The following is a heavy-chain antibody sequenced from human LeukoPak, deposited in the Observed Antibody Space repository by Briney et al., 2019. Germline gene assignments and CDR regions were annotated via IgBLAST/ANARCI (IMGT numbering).Heavy chain of an antibody. CDR1: GFTFSSYW. D-gene: IGHD3-22*01. Sequence: TGGSLRLSCAASGFTFSSYWMHWVRQAPGKGLVWVSRINSDGSSTSYADSVKGRFTISRDNAKNSLYLQMNSLRAENTAVYYCARDYYDSSGYSYWGQGTLVTVSS. CDR2: INSDGSST. CDR3: ARDYYDSSGYSY. V-gene: IGHV3-74*01. J-gene: IGHJ4*02.